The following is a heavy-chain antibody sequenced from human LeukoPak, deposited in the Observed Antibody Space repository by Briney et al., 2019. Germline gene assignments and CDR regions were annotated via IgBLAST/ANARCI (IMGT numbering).Heavy chain of an antibody. D-gene: IGHD6-13*01. CDR1: GYNFTGYY. V-gene: IGHV1-2*02. Sequence: GASVKVSCKASGYNFTGYYMHWVRQAPGQGLEWMGWINPNSGGTNYAQKFQGRVTMTRDMSISTAYMELSRLRSDDTAVYYCAREAAAAGENYFDYWGQGTLVTVSS. CDR2: INPNSGGT. CDR3: AREAAAAGENYFDY. J-gene: IGHJ4*02.